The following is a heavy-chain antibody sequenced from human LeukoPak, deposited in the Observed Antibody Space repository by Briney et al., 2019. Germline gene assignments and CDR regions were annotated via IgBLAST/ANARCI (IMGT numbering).Heavy chain of an antibody. CDR1: GGTFSSYA. J-gene: IGHJ4*02. CDR3: ARDSVVVKSLDY. V-gene: IGHV1-69*04. Sequence: GASVKVSCKASGGTFSSYAISWVRQAPGQGLEWMGRIIPILGIANYAQKFQGRVTITADKSTSTAYMELRSLRSDDTAVYYCARDSVVVKSLDYWGQGTLVTVSS. D-gene: IGHD3-22*01. CDR2: IIPILGIA.